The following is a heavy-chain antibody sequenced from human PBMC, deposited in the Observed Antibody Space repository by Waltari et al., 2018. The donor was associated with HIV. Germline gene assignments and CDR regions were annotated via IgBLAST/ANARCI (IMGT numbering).Heavy chain of an antibody. CDR3: AKDFDTSGLPYVVIDS. Sequence: EVKLVQSGGGLVQPGGSLRLSCAASGVTFRSHAMSWVRRAPGKGVQWVSTISGSGSQTYYAESAKGRFAISRDNSEDTLILQMTRLRVEDTALYFCAKDFDTSGLPYVVIDSWGQGTLVTVSS. CDR2: ISGSGSQT. CDR1: GVTFRSHA. J-gene: IGHJ4*02. D-gene: IGHD3-22*01. V-gene: IGHV3-23*04.